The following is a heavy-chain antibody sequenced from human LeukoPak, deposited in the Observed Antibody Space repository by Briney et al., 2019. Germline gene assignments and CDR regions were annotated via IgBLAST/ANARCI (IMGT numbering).Heavy chain of an antibody. D-gene: IGHD2-2*01. Sequence: GESLKISCKGSGYSFTSYWIGWVRQMPGKGLEWMGIIYPGDSETRYSPSFQGQVTISADKSISTAYLQWSSLKASDTAMYYCARLAPDCSSTSCYQGWFDPWGQGTLVTVSS. J-gene: IGHJ5*02. V-gene: IGHV5-51*01. CDR1: GYSFTSYW. CDR3: ARLAPDCSSTSCYQGWFDP. CDR2: IYPGDSET.